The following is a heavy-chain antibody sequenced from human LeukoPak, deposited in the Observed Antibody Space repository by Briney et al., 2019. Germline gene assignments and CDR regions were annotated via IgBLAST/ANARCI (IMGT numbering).Heavy chain of an antibody. CDR2: IYHSGGT. D-gene: IGHD3-22*01. V-gene: IGHV4-59*08. J-gene: IGHJ4*02. Sequence: PSETLSLTCTVSGVXITSYYWSWIRQPPGKGLEWIGSIYHSGGTNDNPSLKSRVTTSVDTSKNQFSLKLSSVTAADTAVYYCARRGYYYDSSHYYYFDYWGQGTLVTVSS. CDR1: GVXITSYY. CDR3: ARRGYYYDSSHYYYFDY.